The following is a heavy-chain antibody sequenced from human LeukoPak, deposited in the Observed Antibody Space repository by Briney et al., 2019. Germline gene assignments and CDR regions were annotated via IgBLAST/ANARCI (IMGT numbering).Heavy chain of an antibody. CDR3: ARGGSYSTSNDY. CDR1: GGPFNGYY. D-gene: IGHD1-26*01. Sequence: SETLSLTCTIYGGPFNGYYWSWIRQPPGKGLEWIGEINHSGTTNYNPSLESRVTISVDTSKNQFSLKLCSMTAADTAVYYCARGGSYSTSNDYWGQGTLVTVSS. V-gene: IGHV4-34*01. CDR2: INHSGTT. J-gene: IGHJ4*02.